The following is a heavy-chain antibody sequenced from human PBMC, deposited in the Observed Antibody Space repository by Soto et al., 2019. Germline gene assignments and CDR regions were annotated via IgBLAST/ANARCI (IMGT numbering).Heavy chain of an antibody. CDR3: ARGLNGYLHYFDY. D-gene: IGHD5-18*01. V-gene: IGHV1-3*01. J-gene: IGHJ4*02. CDR2: LNAGTGHT. CDR1: GYTFTSCG. Sequence: QVQLVQSGAEVKKPGASLKVSCKASGYTFTSCGMHWVRLSPGQRLEWMRWLNAGTGHTKYSQKFQGRVNITRDTSASTAYMELSSLRSEDTAVYYCARGLNGYLHYFDYWGQGTPVTVSS.